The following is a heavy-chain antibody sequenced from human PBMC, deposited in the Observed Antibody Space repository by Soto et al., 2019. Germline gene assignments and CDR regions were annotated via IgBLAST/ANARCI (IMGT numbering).Heavy chain of an antibody. CDR2: INHSGST. CDR3: ARGSISSGRKARAFDI. D-gene: IGHD3-10*01. V-gene: IGHV4-34*01. Sequence: SETLSLTCAVYGGSFSGYYWSWIRQPPGKGLEWIGEINHSGSTNYNPSLKSRVTISVDTSKIQFSLKLSSVTAADTAVYYCARGSISSGRKARAFDIWGQGTMVTVSS. J-gene: IGHJ3*02. CDR1: GGSFSGYY.